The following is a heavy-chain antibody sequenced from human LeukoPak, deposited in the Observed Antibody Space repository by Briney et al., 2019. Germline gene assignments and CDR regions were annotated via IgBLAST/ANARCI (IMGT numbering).Heavy chain of an antibody. Sequence: PGRALRLSCAASGVTFSSYVMRCGRQAPGKGLGWVSVISVVVRDKYYAGAVKGGFTISRDNSKNTLYLQMSSVRLTATGLCYCPRGYSHGPDYSGQGSLVTVSS. CDR2: ISVVVRDK. V-gene: IGHV3-30*03. CDR1: GVTFSSYV. D-gene: IGHD5-18*01. CDR3: PRGYSHGPDY. J-gene: IGHJ4*02.